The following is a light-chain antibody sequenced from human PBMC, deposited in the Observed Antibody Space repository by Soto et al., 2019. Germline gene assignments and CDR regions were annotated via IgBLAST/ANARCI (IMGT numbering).Light chain of an antibody. CDR1: QDITNS. CDR2: GAS. CDR3: QQYHSLPII. Sequence: DIQMTQSPSSLSASVGDRVTITCRASQDITNSLNWYQHKPGKAPKLVIYGASNLETGVPPRFSGGGSGTDFTLTISSLQPEDIAAYYCQQYHSLPIIFGQGTRLEIK. V-gene: IGKV1-33*01. J-gene: IGKJ5*01.